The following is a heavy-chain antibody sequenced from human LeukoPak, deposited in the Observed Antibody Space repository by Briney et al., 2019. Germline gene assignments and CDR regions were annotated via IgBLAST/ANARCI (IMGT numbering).Heavy chain of an antibody. CDR1: GGAISSSNYY. D-gene: IGHD1-26*01. CDR3: ARYSGSHYAFDI. J-gene: IGHJ3*02. V-gene: IGHV4-39*01. CDR2: IYYSGDT. Sequence: SETQSLTCTVSGGAISSSNYYWGWIRQAPGKGLEWIGNIYYSGDTFYNPSLKSRVTISVDTSENQFSLKLSSVTAADTAVYYCARYSGSHYAFDIWGQGTMVTVSS.